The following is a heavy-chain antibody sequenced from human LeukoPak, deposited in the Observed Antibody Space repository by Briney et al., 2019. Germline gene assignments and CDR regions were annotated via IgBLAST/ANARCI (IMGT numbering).Heavy chain of an antibody. CDR1: GGSFSGYY. CDR2: INHSGST. V-gene: IGHV4-34*01. CDR3: ARSPKGYYDTFDY. Sequence: SXTLSLTCAVYGGSFSGYYWSWIRQPPGKGLEWIGEINHSGSTNYNPSLKSRVTISVDTSKNQFSLKLSSVTAADTAVYYCARSPKGYYDTFDYWGQGTLVTVSS. D-gene: IGHD3-22*01. J-gene: IGHJ4*02.